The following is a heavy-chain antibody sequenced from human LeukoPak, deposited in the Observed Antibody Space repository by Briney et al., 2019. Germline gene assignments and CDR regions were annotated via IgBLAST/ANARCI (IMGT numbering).Heavy chain of an antibody. Sequence: GGSVRLSCAASGLTFSSYAMHWVRQAPGKGLEWVAVISYDGSNKYYADSVKGRFTISRDNSKNTLYLQMNSLRAEDTAVYYCARDLLSDSGYWGQGTLVTVSS. J-gene: IGHJ4*02. CDR1: GLTFSSYA. CDR3: ARDLLSDSGY. CDR2: ISYDGSNK. D-gene: IGHD2/OR15-2a*01. V-gene: IGHV3-30*04.